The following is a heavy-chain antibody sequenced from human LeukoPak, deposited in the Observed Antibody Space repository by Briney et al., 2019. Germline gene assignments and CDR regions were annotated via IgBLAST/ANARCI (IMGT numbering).Heavy chain of an antibody. CDR1: GGSISSYY. CDR2: VYYSGST. V-gene: IGHV4-59*08. Sequence: SETLSLACTVSGGSISSYYWSWIRQPPGKGLEWIGYVYYSGSTNYNPSLKSRVTISVDTSKNQFSLKLSSVTAADTAVYYCARGIRAPGGNTYNWFDPWGQGTLVTVSS. J-gene: IGHJ5*02. CDR3: ARGIRAPGGNTYNWFDP. D-gene: IGHD4-23*01.